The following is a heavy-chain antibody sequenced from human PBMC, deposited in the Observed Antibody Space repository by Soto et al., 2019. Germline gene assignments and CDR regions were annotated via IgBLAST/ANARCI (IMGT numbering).Heavy chain of an antibody. CDR2: IIPILGIA. D-gene: IGHD6-13*01. CDR3: ARSAAAGTNYYGMDV. Sequence: QVQLVQSGAEVKKPGSSVKVSCKASGGTFSSYTISWVRQAPGQGLEWMGRIIPILGIANYAQKFQGRVTSTADKSTSTAYMELSSLRSEDTAVYYCARSAAAGTNYYGMDVWGQGTTVTVSS. J-gene: IGHJ6*02. CDR1: GGTFSSYT. V-gene: IGHV1-69*02.